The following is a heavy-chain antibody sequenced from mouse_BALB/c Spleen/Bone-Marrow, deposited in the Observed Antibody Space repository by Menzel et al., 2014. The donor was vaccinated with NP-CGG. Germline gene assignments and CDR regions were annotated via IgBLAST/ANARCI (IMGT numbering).Heavy chain of an antibody. CDR3: ARVVYYDYDVWFAY. CDR1: GFTFSSYA. D-gene: IGHD2-4*01. V-gene: IGHV5-6-5*01. Sequence: EVNLVESGGGLVKPGGSLKLSCAASGFTFSSYAMSWVRQTPEKRLEWVASISSGGSTYYPDSVKGRFTISRDNARNILYLQMSSLRSEDTAMYYCARVVYYDYDVWFAYWGQGTLVTVSA. CDR2: ISSGGST. J-gene: IGHJ3*01.